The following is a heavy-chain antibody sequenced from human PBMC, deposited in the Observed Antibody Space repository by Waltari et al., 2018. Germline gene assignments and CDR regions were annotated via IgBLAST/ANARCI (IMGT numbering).Heavy chain of an antibody. Sequence: QVRLQESGPGLAKPSETLSLICDVSGYFICSGYYWAWIRQPPGKGLEWIGSIDHIARTYYSPSLKGRITLSVDTSKNQFPLKPSSVTAADTAVYYCARELATIFGDVMIPFGGYEIWGHGATVAVAS. J-gene: IGHJ3*02. D-gene: IGHD3-3*01. V-gene: IGHV4-38-2*02. CDR1: GYFICSGYY. CDR2: IDHIART. CDR3: ARELATIFGDVMIPFGGYEI.